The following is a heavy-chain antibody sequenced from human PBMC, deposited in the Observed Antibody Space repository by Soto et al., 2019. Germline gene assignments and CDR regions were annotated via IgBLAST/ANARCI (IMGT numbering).Heavy chain of an antibody. Sequence: PSDTLSLTCNVSSGSISSYYCIWILQTPLKGLEWIGYIYYSWSTNYNPSLKSRVTISVDTSKNQFSLKLSSVTAADTAVYYCARDRSYDILIHDAFDIWGQGTMVTVSS. J-gene: IGHJ3*02. V-gene: IGHV4-59*01. CDR1: SGSISSYY. CDR2: IYYSWST. D-gene: IGHD3-9*01. CDR3: ARDRSYDILIHDAFDI.